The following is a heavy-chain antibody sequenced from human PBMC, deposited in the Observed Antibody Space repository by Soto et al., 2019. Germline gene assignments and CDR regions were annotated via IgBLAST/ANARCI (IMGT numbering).Heavy chain of an antibody. CDR2: INHSGST. CDR1: GGSFSGYY. J-gene: IGHJ5*02. CDR3: ARWAIRRITMVRGVIGFDP. Sequence: SETLSLTCAVYGGSFSGYYWSWIRQPPGKGLEWIGEINHSGSTNYNPSLKSRVTISVDTSKNQFSLKLSSVTAADTAVYYCARWAIRRITMVRGVIGFDPWGQGTLVTVSS. V-gene: IGHV4-34*01. D-gene: IGHD3-10*01.